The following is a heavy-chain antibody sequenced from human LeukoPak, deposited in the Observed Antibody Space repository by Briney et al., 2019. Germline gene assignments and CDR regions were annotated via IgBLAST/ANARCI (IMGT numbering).Heavy chain of an antibody. CDR1: GVTSSNYA. D-gene: IGHD3-22*01. J-gene: IGHJ4*02. Sequence: PVGSLRLSCASSGVTSSNYAMHWGRQAPGKGLGYVSAISSNGGTTYYENSVRGRFTISRDNYEDKLYLPMGSLRAEDMAVYYCARGSRNHYDGSGYYYYWGQGTLVTVSS. CDR3: ARGSRNHYDGSGYYYY. CDR2: ISSNGGTT. V-gene: IGHV3-64*01.